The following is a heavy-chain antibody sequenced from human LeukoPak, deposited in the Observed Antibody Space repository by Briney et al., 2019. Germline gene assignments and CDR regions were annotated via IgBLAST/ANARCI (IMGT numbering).Heavy chain of an antibody. V-gene: IGHV4-39*07. D-gene: IGHD3-3*01. CDR2: INHSGST. Sequence: SETLSLTCTVSGGSISSSSNYWGWIRQPPGKGLEWIGEINHSGSTNYNPSLKSRVTISVDTSKNQFSLKLSSVTAADTAVYYCARGSFWSGRNWFDPWGQGTLVTVSS. CDR1: GGSISSSSNY. CDR3: ARGSFWSGRNWFDP. J-gene: IGHJ5*02.